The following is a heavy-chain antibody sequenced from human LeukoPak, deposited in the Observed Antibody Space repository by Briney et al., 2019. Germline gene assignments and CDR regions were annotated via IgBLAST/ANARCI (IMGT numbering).Heavy chain of an antibody. CDR1: GYTFTNYA. CDR3: ARGLDDRGGYDAFDF. J-gene: IGHJ3*01. V-gene: IGHV1-3*01. Sequence: ASVKVSCKASGYTFTNYAVHWLRQAPGQGLEWMGWVNAANGNTRYSQNLQGRISITRDTSASTVYMELSSLRSEDTAVYYCARGLDDRGGYDAFDFWGQGTMVTVSS. CDR2: VNAANGNT. D-gene: IGHD3-22*01.